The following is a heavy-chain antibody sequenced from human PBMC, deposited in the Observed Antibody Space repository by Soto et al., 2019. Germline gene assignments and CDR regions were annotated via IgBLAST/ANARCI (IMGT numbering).Heavy chain of an antibody. Sequence: ASVKVSCKTSGYSFTGYYIHWVRQAPGQGLEWMGWINPDSGATLYARKFQGRVIVSRDTSINTAFMELSSLSSDDTAVYYCARGPFKYDSSGYYVYWGQGTLVTVSS. D-gene: IGHD3-22*01. CDR3: ARGPFKYDSSGYYVY. J-gene: IGHJ1*01. CDR1: GYSFTGYY. V-gene: IGHV1-2*02. CDR2: INPDSGAT.